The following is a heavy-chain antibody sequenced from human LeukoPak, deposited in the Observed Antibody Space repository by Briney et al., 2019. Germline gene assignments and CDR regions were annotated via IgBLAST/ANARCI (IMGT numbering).Heavy chain of an antibody. CDR1: GGSISSYY. Sequence: SETLSRTCTVSGGSISSYYWSWIRPPAGKGLEWIGRIYTSGSTNYNPSLKSRVTMSVDTSKDQFSLKLSSVTAADTAVYYCAREGDTRPIPQNAFDIWGQGTMVTVSS. CDR3: AREGDTRPIPQNAFDI. V-gene: IGHV4-4*07. CDR2: IYTSGST. D-gene: IGHD3-22*01. J-gene: IGHJ3*02.